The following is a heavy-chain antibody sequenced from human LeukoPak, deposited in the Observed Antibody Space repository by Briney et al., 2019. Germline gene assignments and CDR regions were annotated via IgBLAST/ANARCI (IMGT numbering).Heavy chain of an antibody. CDR3: ARAWQEWHYYDSSGYYYLNWFDP. Sequence: SQTLSLTCVISGDSVSSNSAAWNWIRQSPSRGLEWLGRTYYRSKWYNDYAVSVRSRITINPDTSKNQFSLKLSSVTAADTAVYYCARAWQEWHYYDSSGYYYLNWFDPWGQGTLVTVSS. J-gene: IGHJ5*02. V-gene: IGHV6-1*01. D-gene: IGHD3-22*01. CDR1: GDSVSSNSAA. CDR2: TYYRSKWYN.